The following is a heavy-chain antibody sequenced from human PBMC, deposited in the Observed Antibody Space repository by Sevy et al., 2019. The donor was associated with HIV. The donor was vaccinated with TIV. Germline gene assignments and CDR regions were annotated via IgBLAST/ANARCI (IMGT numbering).Heavy chain of an antibody. Sequence: ASVKVSCKVFGYSLSKLSMHWVRQAPGKGLEWMGSLDPGNGEITYAQTRQGRVTMTEDTSTDTAYMELSSLTSEETATYYCATVGLGYYSGSSYYQGDWFDPWGQGTLVTVSS. CDR3: ATVGLGYYSGSSYYQGDWFDP. V-gene: IGHV1-24*01. CDR2: LDPGNGEI. CDR1: GYSLSKLS. D-gene: IGHD2-15*01. J-gene: IGHJ5*02.